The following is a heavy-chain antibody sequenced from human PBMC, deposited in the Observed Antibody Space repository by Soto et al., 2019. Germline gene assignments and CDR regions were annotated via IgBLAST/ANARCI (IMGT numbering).Heavy chain of an antibody. CDR2: IIPIFGTT. Sequence: QVQLVQSGTDVKKPGSSVTVSCKASGGTFNTYTFSWVRQAPGQGLEWMGSIIPIFGTTHYAQSFQGRLSITADQSSTTTYMELRSLTSHDTALYYCGRIPRYSFPTSDPLDNWGQGTLVTASP. CDR3: GRIPRYSFPTSDPLDN. CDR1: GGTFNTYT. D-gene: IGHD1-26*01. V-gene: IGHV1-69*01. J-gene: IGHJ1*01.